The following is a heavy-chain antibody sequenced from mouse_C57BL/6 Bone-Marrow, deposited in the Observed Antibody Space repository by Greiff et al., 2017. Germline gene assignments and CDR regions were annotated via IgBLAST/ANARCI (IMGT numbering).Heavy chain of an antibody. CDR3: ARRVYDGYPPYAMDY. CDR2: INPYNGGT. V-gene: IGHV1-19*01. Sequence: VQLQQSGPVLVKPGASVKMSCKASGYTFTDYYMNWVKQSHGKSLEWIGVINPYNGGTSYNQKFKGKATLTVDKSSSTAYMELNSLTSEDSAVYYCARRVYDGYPPYAMDYWGQGTSVTVSS. D-gene: IGHD2-3*01. CDR1: GYTFTDYY. J-gene: IGHJ4*01.